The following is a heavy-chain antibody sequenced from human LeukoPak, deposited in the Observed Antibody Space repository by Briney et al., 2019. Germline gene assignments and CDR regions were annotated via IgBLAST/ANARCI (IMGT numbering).Heavy chain of an antibody. D-gene: IGHD3-10*01. CDR2: INSDGSIT. Sequence: PGGSLRLSCAASGFTFSSHWMHWVRQAPGKGLVWVSHINSDGSITTYADSVKGRFTISRDNAKNTLYLQMNSLRAEDTALYYCVSGRRYGSGSDFIAPWGQGTLVTVSS. CDR1: GFTFSSHW. J-gene: IGHJ5*02. V-gene: IGHV3-74*01. CDR3: VSGRRYGSGSDFIAP.